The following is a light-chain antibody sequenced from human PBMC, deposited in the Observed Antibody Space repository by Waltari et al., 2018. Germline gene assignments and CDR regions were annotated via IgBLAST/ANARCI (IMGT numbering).Light chain of an antibody. CDR2: ASS. V-gene: IGKV1-12*01. CDR3: QQGKTFPLT. J-gene: IGKJ4*01. Sequence: DLQMTQPPSSVSASVGDRVTISCRASHDISSYLAWYQQEPGKAPKLLIYASSSLLSGVPSRFSGSGSGTDFTLTISSLQPDDSATYYCQQGKTFPLTFGGGTKVEI. CDR1: HDISSY.